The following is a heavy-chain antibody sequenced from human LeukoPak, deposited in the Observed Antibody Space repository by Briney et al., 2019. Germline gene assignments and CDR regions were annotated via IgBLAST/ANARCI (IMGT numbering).Heavy chain of an antibody. J-gene: IGHJ4*02. CDR3: AREMGGYPFDY. CDR1: GFTFSSYW. CDR2: ISISGRTI. Sequence: PGGSLRLSCAASGFTFSSYWMSWVRQAPGKGLEWVSYISISGRTIYYADSVKGRFTISRDNAKNSVYLQMNSLRAEDTAVYYCAREMGGYPFDYWGQGALVTVSS. D-gene: IGHD5-12*01. V-gene: IGHV3-48*04.